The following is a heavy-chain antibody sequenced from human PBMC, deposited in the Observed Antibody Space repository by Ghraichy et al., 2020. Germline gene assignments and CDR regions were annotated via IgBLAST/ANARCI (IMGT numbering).Heavy chain of an antibody. D-gene: IGHD3-10*01. V-gene: IGHV1-3*01. Sequence: ASVKVSCKASGYTFTSYAMHWVRQAPGQRLEWMGWINAGNGNTKYSQKFQGRVTITRDTSASTAYMELSSLRSEDTAVYYCARGWPLWFGELFSAPFDYWGQGTLVTVSS. CDR1: GYTFTSYA. J-gene: IGHJ4*02. CDR3: ARGWPLWFGELFSAPFDY. CDR2: INAGNGNT.